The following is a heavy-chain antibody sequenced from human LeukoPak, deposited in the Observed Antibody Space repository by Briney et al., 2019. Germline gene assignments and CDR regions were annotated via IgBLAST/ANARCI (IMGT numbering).Heavy chain of an antibody. CDR3: ARGDFKLYSSSWYNWFDP. Sequence: KPSETLSLTCAVYGGSFSDYCWSWIRQPPGKGLEYIGEINHSGITNYNPSLMSRVTISVDTSKNQFSLKLSSVTAADTAVYYCARGDFKLYSSSWYNWFDPWGQGTLVTVSS. CDR1: GGSFSDYC. V-gene: IGHV4-34*01. CDR2: INHSGIT. J-gene: IGHJ5*02. D-gene: IGHD6-13*01.